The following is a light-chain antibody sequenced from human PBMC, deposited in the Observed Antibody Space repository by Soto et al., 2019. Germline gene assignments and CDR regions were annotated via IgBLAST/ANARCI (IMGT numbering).Light chain of an antibody. CDR2: EVS. V-gene: IGLV2-14*01. CDR3: SSYTSSSTLV. CDR1: SSDVGGYVY. Sequence: QSALTQPASVSGSPGQSITISCTGTSSDVGGYVYVSWYQQHPGKAPKLIIYEVSNRPSGVSNRFSGSKSGNTASLTISGLQAEDEADYYCSSYTSSSTLVFGGGTQLTVL. J-gene: IGLJ3*02.